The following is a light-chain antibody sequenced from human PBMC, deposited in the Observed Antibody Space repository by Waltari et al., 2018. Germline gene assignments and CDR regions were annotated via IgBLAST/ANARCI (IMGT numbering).Light chain of an antibody. Sequence: QSVLTQPPSMSGAPGQRVTISCTGSSSNIGAGYEVHWYQQLPGPAPKPLILGDNSRPSGVPDRVSGSKSGTSASLAIAGLQAEDEADYYCQSYDGSLSASIFGGGTKLTVL. CDR3: QSYDGSLSASI. J-gene: IGLJ2*01. CDR2: GDN. CDR1: SSNIGAGYE. V-gene: IGLV1-40*01.